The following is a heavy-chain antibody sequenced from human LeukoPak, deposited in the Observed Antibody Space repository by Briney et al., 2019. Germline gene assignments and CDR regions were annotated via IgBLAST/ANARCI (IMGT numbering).Heavy chain of an antibody. CDR2: IRSNSDGGTI. Sequence: GGSLRLSCAASGFTFSSYWMHWVRQAPGKGLEWVGRIRSNSDGGTIDYAAPVKGRFTLSRDDSKTTLYLQMNSLQTEDTAVYYCATDFYDSTWGQGTLVTVSS. V-gene: IGHV3-15*07. J-gene: IGHJ5*02. CDR3: ATDFYDST. CDR1: GFTFSSYW. D-gene: IGHD3-22*01.